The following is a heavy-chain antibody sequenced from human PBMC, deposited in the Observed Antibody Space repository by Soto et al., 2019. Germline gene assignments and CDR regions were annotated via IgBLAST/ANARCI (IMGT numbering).Heavy chain of an antibody. D-gene: IGHD1-26*01. CDR1: GGTFNTYT. Sequence: SVKVSCKASGGTFNTYTFSWVRQAPGQGLEWMGSIIPIFGTTHYAQSFQGRLSITADQSSTTTYMELRSLASHDTALYYCARIPRYSFPTSDPLDNWGQGTLVTVSS. CDR3: ARIPRYSFPTSDPLDN. CDR2: IIPIFGTT. J-gene: IGHJ1*01. V-gene: IGHV1-69*13.